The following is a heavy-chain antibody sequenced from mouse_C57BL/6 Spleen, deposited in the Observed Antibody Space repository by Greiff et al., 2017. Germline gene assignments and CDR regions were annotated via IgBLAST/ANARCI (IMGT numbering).Heavy chain of an antibody. V-gene: IGHV1-76*01. CDR3: ARFDYGSSYAMDY. J-gene: IGHJ4*01. CDR1: GYTFTDYY. D-gene: IGHD1-1*01. CDR2: IYPGSGNT. Sequence: VQLQQSGAELVRPGASVKLSCKASGYTFTDYYINWVKQRPGQGLEWIARIYPGSGNTYYNEKFKGKATLTAEKSSSTAYMQLSSLTSEDSAVYFCARFDYGSSYAMDYWGQGTSVTVSS.